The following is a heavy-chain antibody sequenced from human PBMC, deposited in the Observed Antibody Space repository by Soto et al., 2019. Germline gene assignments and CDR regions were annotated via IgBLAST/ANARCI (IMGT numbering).Heavy chain of an antibody. D-gene: IGHD1-26*01. V-gene: IGHV3-72*01. Sequence: EVQLVESGGGLVQPGGSLRLSCAASGFSFSDHYMEWVRQAPGKGLEWVGRIRNKANSYTTQYAAAVRGRFTLSRDDSKNSLFLQMNSLKTEDTAIYYCARTIMYSAPHYFDCSGQGTLVTVSS. J-gene: IGHJ4*02. CDR2: IRNKANSYTT. CDR3: ARTIMYSAPHYFDC. CDR1: GFSFSDHY.